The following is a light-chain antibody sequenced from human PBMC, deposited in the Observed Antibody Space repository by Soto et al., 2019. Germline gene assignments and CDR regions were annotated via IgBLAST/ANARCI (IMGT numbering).Light chain of an antibody. Sequence: EIVMTQSPATLSVSPGERATLSCRASQSVSSNLAWYQQKPGQAPRLLIYGASTRATGIPARFSGSGSGTEFTHTISSLQSEDFAVYYCQKYNNWPLTFVGGTKVEIK. CDR3: QKYNNWPLT. V-gene: IGKV3-15*01. J-gene: IGKJ4*01. CDR1: QSVSSN. CDR2: GAS.